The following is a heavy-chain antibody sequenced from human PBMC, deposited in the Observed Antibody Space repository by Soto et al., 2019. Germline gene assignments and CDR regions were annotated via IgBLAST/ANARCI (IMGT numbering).Heavy chain of an antibody. CDR3: ARQYTSNWSTGY. D-gene: IGHD1-20*01. CDR1: GYTFTSYD. J-gene: IGHJ4*02. Sequence: QVQLVQSGAEVKKPGASVKVSCKASGYTFTSYDISWVRQAPGQGLEWMGWISAYNANTNYAQKFQGRVTMTTGTSTSTAYMELRSLRSDDTAVYYCARQYTSNWSTGYWGQGTLVTVSS. V-gene: IGHV1-18*01. CDR2: ISAYNANT.